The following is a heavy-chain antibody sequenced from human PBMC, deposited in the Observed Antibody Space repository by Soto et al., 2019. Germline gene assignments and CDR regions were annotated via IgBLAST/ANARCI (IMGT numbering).Heavy chain of an antibody. CDR2: MGPDGSST. Sequence: EVQVVESGGGLVQPGGSLRLSCAASGISFSRYWTHWVRQAPGKGLEWVSRMGPDGSSTSYADSVKGRFSISRDDAKNTLSLQVNSLRADDTAVYYCAVHGDYDAFNFWGLGTVVTVSS. V-gene: IGHV3-74*01. CDR1: GISFSRYW. CDR3: AVHGDYDAFNF. D-gene: IGHD4-17*01. J-gene: IGHJ3*01.